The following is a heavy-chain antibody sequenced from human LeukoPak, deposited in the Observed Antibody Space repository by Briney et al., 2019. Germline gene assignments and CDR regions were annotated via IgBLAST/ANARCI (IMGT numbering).Heavy chain of an antibody. D-gene: IGHD2-2*01. CDR1: GFTFSSYG. CDR2: IRYDGSNK. V-gene: IGHV3-30*02. CDR3: ARDLGYCSSTSCHQSPDAFDI. Sequence: SGGSLRLSCAASGFTFSSYGMHWVRQAPGKGLEWVAFIRYDGSNKYYADSVKGRFTISRDNSKNTLYLQMNSLRAEDTAVYYCARDLGYCSSTSCHQSPDAFDIWGQGTMVTVSS. J-gene: IGHJ3*02.